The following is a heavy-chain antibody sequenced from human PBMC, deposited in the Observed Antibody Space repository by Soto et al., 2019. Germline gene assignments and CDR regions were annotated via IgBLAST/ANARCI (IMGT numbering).Heavy chain of an antibody. CDR2: ISGSGGST. CDR1: GFTFRNYA. V-gene: IGHV3-23*01. Sequence: GGSLRLSCAASGFTFRNYAMSWVRQAPGKGLEWVSTISGSGGSTYYAESVKGRFTISRDNSKNTLYLQMSSLRAEDTAIYYCAKDPRDCISTTCYRYYFDYWGQGTLVTVSS. D-gene: IGHD2-2*01. CDR3: AKDPRDCISTTCYRYYFDY. J-gene: IGHJ4*02.